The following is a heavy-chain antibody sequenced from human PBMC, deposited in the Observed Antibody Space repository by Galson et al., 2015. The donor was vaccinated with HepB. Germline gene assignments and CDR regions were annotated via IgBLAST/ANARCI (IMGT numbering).Heavy chain of an antibody. CDR3: VRGLQEDHLLSGWFDP. CDR2: INHSGTT. D-gene: IGHD2-2*01. CDR1: GGSFGGYY. Sequence: SETLSLTCAVYGGSFGGYYWSWTRQPPGKGLEWLGEINHSGTTNYNPSLKSRVTMSVDTSKNQFSLKLSSVTAADTAVYYCVRGLQEDHLLSGWFDPWGQGTLVTVSS. V-gene: IGHV4-34*01. J-gene: IGHJ5*02.